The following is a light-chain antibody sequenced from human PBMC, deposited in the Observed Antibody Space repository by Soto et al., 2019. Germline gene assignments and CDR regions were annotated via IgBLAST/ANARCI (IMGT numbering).Light chain of an antibody. Sequence: DIVMTQSPDSLAVSLGERATINCKSSQSVLYSSNNKNYLAWYQQKPGQPPKLLIYSASTREAGVPDRFSGSGCGTDFTLTNSSLQAEDVAVYYCQQYYTTPYTFGQGTKLEIK. CDR2: SAS. CDR3: QQYYTTPYT. V-gene: IGKV4-1*01. J-gene: IGKJ2*01. CDR1: QSVLYSSNNKNY.